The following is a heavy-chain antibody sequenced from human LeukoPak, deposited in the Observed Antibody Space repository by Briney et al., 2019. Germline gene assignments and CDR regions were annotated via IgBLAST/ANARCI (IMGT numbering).Heavy chain of an antibody. D-gene: IGHD3-10*01. Sequence: SETLSLTYSVSGGSISSSSYYWGWVRQPPGKGLEWIATINYSGTTHYNPSLKSRVSISADTSNNQFSLKLSAVTAADTAVYYCARGRWISGSYYNFDYWGQGTLVTVSS. V-gene: IGHV4-39*07. CDR3: ARGRWISGSYYNFDY. CDR1: GGSISSSSYY. J-gene: IGHJ4*02. CDR2: INYSGTT.